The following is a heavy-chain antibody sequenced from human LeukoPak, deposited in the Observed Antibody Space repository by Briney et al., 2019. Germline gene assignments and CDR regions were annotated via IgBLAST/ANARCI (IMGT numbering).Heavy chain of an antibody. CDR1: GFTFSSCG. CDR2: IWYDGSNK. CDR3: ARDGQWLGSYFDY. Sequence: PGGSLRLSCAASGFTFSSCGMHWVRQAPGKGLEWVAVIWYDGSNKYYADSVKGRFTISRDNSKNTLYLQVNSLRAEDTAVYYCARDGQWLGSYFDYWGQGTLVTVSS. V-gene: IGHV3-33*01. D-gene: IGHD6-19*01. J-gene: IGHJ4*02.